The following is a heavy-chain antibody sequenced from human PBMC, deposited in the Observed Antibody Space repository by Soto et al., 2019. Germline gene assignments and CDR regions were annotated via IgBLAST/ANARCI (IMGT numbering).Heavy chain of an antibody. CDR1: GFSFSTFD. Sequence: EVQLLDSGGGLVQPGGSLRLSCEASGFSFSTFDMSWVRQAPGKGLQCVSFIRGSDGTTYYADSVRGRFTISRDNSRNTLNLQMNSLRADATALYYCEEGAWLDFWGRGILVTVSS. J-gene: IGHJ4*02. V-gene: IGHV3-23*01. CDR3: EEGAWLDF. CDR2: IRGSDGTT. D-gene: IGHD5-12*01.